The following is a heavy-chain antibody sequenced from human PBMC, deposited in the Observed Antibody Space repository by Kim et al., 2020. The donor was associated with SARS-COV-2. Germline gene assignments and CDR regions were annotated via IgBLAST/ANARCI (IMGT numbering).Heavy chain of an antibody. J-gene: IGHJ5*02. Sequence: GGSLRLSCAASGFTFSSYGMHWVRQAPGKGLEWVAVISYDGSNKYYADSVKGRFTISRDNSKNTLYLQMNSLRAEDTAVYYCAKGAAGTGEGWFDPWGQG. D-gene: IGHD6-13*01. CDR1: GFTFSSYG. V-gene: IGHV3-30*18. CDR3: AKGAAGTGEGWFDP. CDR2: ISYDGSNK.